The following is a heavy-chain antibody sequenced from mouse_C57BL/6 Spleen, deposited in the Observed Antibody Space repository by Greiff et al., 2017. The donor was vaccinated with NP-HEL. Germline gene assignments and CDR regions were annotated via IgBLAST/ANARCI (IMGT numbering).Heavy chain of an antibody. D-gene: IGHD1-2*01. CDR1: GFTFSSYA. CDR2: ISSGGDYI. Sequence: EVQVVESGDGLVKPGGSLKLSCAASGFTFSSYAMSWVRQTPEKRLEWVAYISSGGDYIYYADTLKGRFTMSTDMTTNTLYRQMSSLKSEDTAMYYGTRVTAGYDYAMDYWGQGTSVTVSS. CDR3: TRVTAGYDYAMDY. V-gene: IGHV5-9-1*02. J-gene: IGHJ4*01.